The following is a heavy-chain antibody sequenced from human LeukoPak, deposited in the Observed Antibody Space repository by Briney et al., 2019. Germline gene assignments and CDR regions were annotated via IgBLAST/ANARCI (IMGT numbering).Heavy chain of an antibody. Sequence: PGGSLRLSCAASGFSFGNHAMIWVRQAPGKGLEWVSDISSSSSTIYYADSVKGRFTISRDNAKNSLYLEMNSLRAEDTAVFYCARTYYDFWSGYYSHEGNPFDYWGQGTLVTVSS. CDR2: ISSSSSTI. CDR3: ARTYYDFWSGYYSHEGNPFDY. J-gene: IGHJ4*02. CDR1: GFSFGNHA. V-gene: IGHV3-48*01. D-gene: IGHD3-3*01.